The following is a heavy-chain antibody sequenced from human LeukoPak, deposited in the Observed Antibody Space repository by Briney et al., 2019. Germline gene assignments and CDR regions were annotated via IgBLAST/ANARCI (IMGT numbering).Heavy chain of an antibody. D-gene: IGHD3-10*01. CDR2: INTSGST. J-gene: IGHJ3*02. CDR3: ARGGGEPDAFDI. Sequence: SETLSLTCTVSGGSISNYYWSWIRQPAGKGLEWIGRINTSGSTNYNPSLKSRVTISVDTSKNQFSLKLSSVTAADTAVYYCARGGGEPDAFDIWGQGTMVTVSS. V-gene: IGHV4-4*07. CDR1: GGSISNYY.